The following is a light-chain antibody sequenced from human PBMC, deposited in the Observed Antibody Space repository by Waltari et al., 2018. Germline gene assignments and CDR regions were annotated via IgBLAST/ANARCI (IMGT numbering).Light chain of an antibody. CDR2: GQN. CDR1: SSNIGRNT. CDR3: AAWDDSLNGFYV. V-gene: IGLV1-44*01. J-gene: IGLJ1*01. Sequence: QSVLTQPPSASGTPGQRVTISCSGSSSNIGRNTVHWYQQLPGTAPTLLIYGQNQRPSGVPDRFSGSKSGTSASLAISGLQSEDEAHYYCAAWDDSLNGFYVFGTGTKVTVL.